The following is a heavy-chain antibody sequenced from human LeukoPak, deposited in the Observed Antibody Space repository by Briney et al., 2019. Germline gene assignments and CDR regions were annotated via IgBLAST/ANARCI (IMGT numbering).Heavy chain of an antibody. D-gene: IGHD3-10*01. V-gene: IGHV3-7*03. J-gene: IGHJ3*02. CDR1: GFTFSSYW. CDR2: IKEDGSEK. CDR3: ARLHSAVYYGDAFDI. Sequence: GGSLRLSCAVSGFTFSSYWMTWVRQAPGKGLERVAKIKEDGSEKYYVDSVKGRFTVSRDNVKNSLFLQMNSLRVEDTAAYYCARLHSAVYYGDAFDIWGQGTMVTVSS.